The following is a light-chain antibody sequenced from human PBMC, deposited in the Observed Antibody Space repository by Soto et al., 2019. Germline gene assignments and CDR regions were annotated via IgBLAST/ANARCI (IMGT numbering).Light chain of an antibody. CDR3: QHYGNAPFT. V-gene: IGKV3-20*01. J-gene: IGKJ3*01. CDR1: QSVSSSY. Sequence: EIVLTQSPGTLSFSPGERATLTCRASQSVSSSYLAWFQQKPGQAPRLLIYGASSRATGIPGRFSGSGSGTDFPPTISRLEPEDVAVYYCQHYGNAPFTFGPGTQVDIQ. CDR2: GAS.